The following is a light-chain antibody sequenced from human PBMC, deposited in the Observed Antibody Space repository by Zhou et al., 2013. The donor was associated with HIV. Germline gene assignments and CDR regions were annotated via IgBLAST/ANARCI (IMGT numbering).Light chain of an antibody. CDR1: QDIYTY. CDR2: AAS. J-gene: IGKJ4*01. Sequence: IRMTQSPSSLSASTGDRVTLTCRASQDIYTYLAWYQQKPGKVPHLLIYAASTLQSGVPSRFSGSGSGTDFTLTISSLQPEDVATYYCQKYDTVPATFGGGTRVEIK. V-gene: IGKV1-27*01. CDR3: QKYDTVPAT.